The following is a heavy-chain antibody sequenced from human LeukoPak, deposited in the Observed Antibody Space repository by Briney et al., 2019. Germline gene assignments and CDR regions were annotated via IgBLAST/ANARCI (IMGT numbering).Heavy chain of an antibody. V-gene: IGHV3-30*18. CDR2: ISYDGSNK. J-gene: IGHJ6*04. D-gene: IGHD3-10*01. CDR3: AKPYLHSMVRGYYYYGMDV. Sequence: GGSLRLSCPASGFTFSSYGMHWVRQAPGKGLEWVAVISYDGSNKYYADSVKGRFTISRDNSKNTLYLQMNSLRAEDTAVYYCAKPYLHSMVRGYYYYGMDVWGKGTTVTVSS. CDR1: GFTFSSYG.